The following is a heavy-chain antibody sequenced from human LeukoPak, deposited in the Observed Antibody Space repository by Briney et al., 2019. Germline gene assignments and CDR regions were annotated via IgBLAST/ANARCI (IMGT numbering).Heavy chain of an antibody. J-gene: IGHJ4*02. V-gene: IGHV3-30*03. CDR1: GFIFSNYG. D-gene: IGHD4-23*01. Sequence: GGSLRLSCAASGFIFSNYGIHWVRQAPGKGLEWVAVISYDGSNKYYADSVRGRFTISRDNSKNTLYLQMNSLRAEDTAVYYCARETGGLDYWGQGTLVTVSS. CDR2: ISYDGSNK. CDR3: ARETGGLDY.